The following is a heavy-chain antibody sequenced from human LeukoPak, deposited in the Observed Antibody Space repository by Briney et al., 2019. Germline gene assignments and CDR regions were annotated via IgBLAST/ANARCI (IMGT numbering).Heavy chain of an antibody. D-gene: IGHD3-22*01. Sequence: GASVKVSCKVSGYTLTELSTHWVRQAPGKGLEWMGGFDPEDGETIYAQKFQGRVTMARDTSTSTVYMELSSLRSEDTAVYYCARAGARLRSYFYDSIGYYYPDYWGQGTLVTVSS. CDR3: ARAGARLRSYFYDSIGYYYPDY. CDR2: FDPEDGET. V-gene: IGHV1-24*01. J-gene: IGHJ4*02. CDR1: GYTLTELS.